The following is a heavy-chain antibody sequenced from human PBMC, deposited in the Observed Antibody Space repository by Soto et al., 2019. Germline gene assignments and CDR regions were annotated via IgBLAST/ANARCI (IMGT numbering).Heavy chain of an antibody. J-gene: IGHJ3*02. Sequence: ASVKVSCKVSGYTLTELSMHWVRQAPGKGLEWMGGFDPEDGETIYAQKFQGRVTMTEDTSTDTAYMELSGLRSEDTAVYYCATAYKRLRLGELSLLAFDIWGQGTMVTVSS. V-gene: IGHV1-24*01. D-gene: IGHD3-16*02. CDR1: GYTLTELS. CDR2: FDPEDGET. CDR3: ATAYKRLRLGELSLLAFDI.